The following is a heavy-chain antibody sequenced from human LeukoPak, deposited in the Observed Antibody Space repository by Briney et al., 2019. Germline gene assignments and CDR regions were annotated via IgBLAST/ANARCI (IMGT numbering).Heavy chain of an antibody. CDR2: IIPIFGTA. CDR3: ARDMDRTSSSLDY. D-gene: IGHD6-13*01. Sequence: SVKVSCKASGGTFSSYAISWVRQAPGQGLEWMGGIIPIFGTANYAQKFQGRVTITADESTSTAYMELSSLRSEDTAVYYCARDMDRTSSSLDYWGQGTLVTVSS. V-gene: IGHV1-69*13. J-gene: IGHJ4*02. CDR1: GGTFSSYA.